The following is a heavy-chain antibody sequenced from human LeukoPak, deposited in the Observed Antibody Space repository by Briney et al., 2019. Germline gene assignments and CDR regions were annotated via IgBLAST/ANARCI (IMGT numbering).Heavy chain of an antibody. CDR2: IYYSGST. CDR1: GGSISSGDYY. J-gene: IGHJ4*02. D-gene: IGHD3-3*01. Sequence: SQTLSLTCTVSGGSISSGDYYWSWIRQPPGKGLEWIGYIYYSGSTYYNPSLKSRVTISVDTSKNQFSLKLSSVTAADTAVSYCARVKSPLRFLEWLPYYFDYWGQGTLVTVSS. V-gene: IGHV4-30-4*08. CDR3: ARVKSPLRFLEWLPYYFDY.